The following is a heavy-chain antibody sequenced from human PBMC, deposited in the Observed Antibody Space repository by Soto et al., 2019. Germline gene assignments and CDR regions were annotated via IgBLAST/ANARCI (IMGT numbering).Heavy chain of an antibody. D-gene: IGHD2-15*01. Sequence: PGGSLRLSCAASGFGFTFSTSAMSWVRQAPGKGLEWVAVIWYDGSNKYYADSVKGRFTISRDNSKNTLYLQMNSLRAEDTAVYYCARQYCSGGSCYNTIDYWGQGTLVTVSS. V-gene: IGHV3-33*08. CDR2: IWYDGSNK. CDR3: ARQYCSGGSCYNTIDY. J-gene: IGHJ4*02. CDR1: GFGFTFSTSA.